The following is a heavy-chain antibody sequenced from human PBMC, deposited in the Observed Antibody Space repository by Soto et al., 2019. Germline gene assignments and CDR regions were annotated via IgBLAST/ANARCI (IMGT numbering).Heavy chain of an antibody. CDR1: GGTFSSYA. J-gene: IGHJ6*02. D-gene: IGHD3-3*01. V-gene: IGHV1-3*01. CDR2: INAGNGNT. Sequence: QVQLVQSGAEVKKPGSSVKVSCKASGGTFSSYAISWVRQAPGQRLEWMGWINAGNGNTKYSQKFQGRVTITRDTSASTAYMELSSLRSEDTAVYYCAREGDYDFWSGPPDFGDYYYGMDVWGQGTTVTVSS. CDR3: AREGDYDFWSGPPDFGDYYYGMDV.